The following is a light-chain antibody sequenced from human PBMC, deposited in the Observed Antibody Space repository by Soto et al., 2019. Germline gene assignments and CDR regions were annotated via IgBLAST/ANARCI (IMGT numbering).Light chain of an antibody. J-gene: IGLJ2*01. CDR2: NTN. Sequence: QAVVTQEPSLSVSPGGTVTLTCVLSSGSVSTSYYPSWYQQTPGQAPRTLIYNTNSRSSGVPDRFSGSILGNKAALTITGAQADDESDYYCVLYMGSGSVVFGGGTKLTVL. CDR3: VLYMGSGSVV. CDR1: SGSVSTSYY. V-gene: IGLV8-61*01.